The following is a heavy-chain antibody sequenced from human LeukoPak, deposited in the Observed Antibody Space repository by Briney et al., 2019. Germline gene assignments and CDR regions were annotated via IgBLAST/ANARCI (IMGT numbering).Heavy chain of an antibody. J-gene: IGHJ3*02. V-gene: IGHV3-23*01. CDR1: GFTFSSYG. CDR2: INGGGGST. Sequence: GGSLRLSCAASGFTFSSYGMSWVRQAPGKGLEWVSAINGGGGSTYYADSVKGRFTISRDNAKNSLYLQMNSLRAEDTAVYYCATSRGSGYRRKFDAFGIWGQGTMVTVSS. D-gene: IGHD3-3*01. CDR3: ATSRGSGYRRKFDAFGI.